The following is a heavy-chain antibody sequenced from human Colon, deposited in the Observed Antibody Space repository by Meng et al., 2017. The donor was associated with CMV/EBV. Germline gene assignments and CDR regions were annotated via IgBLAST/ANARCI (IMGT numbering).Heavy chain of an antibody. CDR2: ISSTNSYI. J-gene: IGHJ4*02. CDR1: GFTFSAYS. CDR3: ARDNLGPVEYCSSTRCYYFDY. Sequence: GGSLRLSCAASGFTFSAYSMNWVRQAPGKGLEWVSSISSTNSYISYADSVKGRFTISRDNAKNSVYLQMNSPRAEDTAVYYCARDNLGPVEYCSSTRCYYFDYWGQGTLVTVSS. V-gene: IGHV3-21*01. D-gene: IGHD2-2*01.